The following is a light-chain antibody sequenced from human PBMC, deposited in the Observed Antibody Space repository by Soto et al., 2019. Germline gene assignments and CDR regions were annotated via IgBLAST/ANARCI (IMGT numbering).Light chain of an antibody. V-gene: IGKV3-20*01. CDR2: GAS. J-gene: IGKJ4*01. Sequence: EIVLTQSPGTLSLSPGERATLSCRASQSVGSRFLAWYQQKPAQAPRLLIYGASNRATGIPNRFSGSGSGTDFALAISRLEPEDFAVYYCQQSGTSPPVAFGGGTKVEIK. CDR1: QSVGSRF. CDR3: QQSGTSPPVA.